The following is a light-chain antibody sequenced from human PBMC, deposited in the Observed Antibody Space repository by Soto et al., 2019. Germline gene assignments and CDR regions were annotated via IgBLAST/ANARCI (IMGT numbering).Light chain of an antibody. J-gene: IGLJ1*01. CDR3: CSYAGDTTFFV. CDR2: EVN. CDR1: SSDVGSYYP. V-gene: IGLV2-23*02. Sequence: QSALTQPASMSGSPGQSITISCTGTSSDVGSYYPVSWFQQHPGKAPKLIIYEVNKRPSEVSDRFSGSKSGNTASLTISGLQAADEAEYYCCSYAGDTTFFVFGTGTKLTVL.